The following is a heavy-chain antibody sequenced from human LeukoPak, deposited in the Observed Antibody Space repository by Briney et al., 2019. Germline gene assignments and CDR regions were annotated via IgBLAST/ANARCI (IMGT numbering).Heavy chain of an antibody. CDR3: ARPAYYDFWSGPRPTYEGDY. V-gene: IGHV4-39*01. J-gene: IGHJ4*02. D-gene: IGHD3-3*01. CDR2: IYYSGST. Sequence: PSETLSLTCTVSGGSISSSSYYWGWIRQPPGKGLEWIGSIYYSGSTYYNPSLKSRVTISVDTSKNQLSLKLSSVTAADTAVYYCARPAYYDFWSGPRPTYEGDYWGQGTLVTVSS. CDR1: GGSISSSSYY.